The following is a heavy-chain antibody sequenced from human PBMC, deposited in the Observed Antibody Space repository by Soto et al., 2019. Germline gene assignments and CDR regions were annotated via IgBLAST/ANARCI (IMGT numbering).Heavy chain of an antibody. CDR2: INHSGST. D-gene: IGHD2-2*01. J-gene: IGHJ6*03. CDR1: GWSFSGCD. V-gene: IGHV4-34*01. CDR3: ARGLAGCSSTSCYAMGYYYYYYYMDL. Sequence: SEARSLTCAGYGWSFSGCDWSWIRQPPGKGLEWIGEINHSGSTNYNPSLKSRVTISVDTSKNQFSLKLSSVTAADTAVYYCARGLAGCSSTSCYAMGYYYYYYYMDLWGKGTTVTVS.